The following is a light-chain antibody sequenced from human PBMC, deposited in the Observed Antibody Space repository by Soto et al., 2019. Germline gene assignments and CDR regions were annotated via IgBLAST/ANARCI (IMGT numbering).Light chain of an antibody. Sequence: HSALTQPASVSGSPGQSITISCTGTSSDVGGYNYVSWYQQHPGKAPKLMIYDVSNRPSGVSNRFSGSKSGNTASLTISGLQAEDEADYYCSSYTSSSTPYVFGTGTKLTDL. CDR2: DVS. CDR1: SSDVGGYNY. J-gene: IGLJ1*01. CDR3: SSYTSSSTPYV. V-gene: IGLV2-14*01.